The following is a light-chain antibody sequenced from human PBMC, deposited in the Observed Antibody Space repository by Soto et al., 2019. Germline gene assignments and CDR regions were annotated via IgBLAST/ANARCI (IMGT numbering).Light chain of an antibody. Sequence: EIVMTQSPATLSVSPGDRATLSCRASQSVSSTLAWYQQKPGQAPRLLFYGASTRATGIPARFSGSGSGTDFTLTISSLQSEDFAVYYCQQSNNLPYTFGQGTKLEIK. CDR2: GAS. CDR1: QSVSST. J-gene: IGKJ2*01. CDR3: QQSNNLPYT. V-gene: IGKV3-15*01.